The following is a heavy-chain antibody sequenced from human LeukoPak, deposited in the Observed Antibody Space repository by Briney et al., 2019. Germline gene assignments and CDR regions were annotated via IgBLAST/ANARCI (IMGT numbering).Heavy chain of an antibody. CDR3: ARPRSESGGYYYGH. Sequence: ASVKVSCKASGYTFSGYYIHWVRQAPGQGLEWMGWVDPTNGATNYAQKFQGRVTMTTDTSSNTAYVELNWLTSDDAAVFHCARPRSESGGYYYGHWGQGTLVTVSS. V-gene: IGHV1-2*02. J-gene: IGHJ4*02. CDR2: VDPTNGAT. CDR1: GYTFSGYY. D-gene: IGHD3-22*01.